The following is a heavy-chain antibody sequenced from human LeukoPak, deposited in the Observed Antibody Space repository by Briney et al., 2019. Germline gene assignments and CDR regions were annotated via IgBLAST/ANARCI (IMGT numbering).Heavy chain of an antibody. CDR1: GGSISSSSYY. V-gene: IGHV4-39*01. CDR2: IYYSGST. CDR3: ASGMIDQAFDI. D-gene: IGHD3-22*01. Sequence: PSETLSLTCTVSGGSISSSSYYWGWIRQPPGKGLEWIGSIYYSGSTYYNPSLKSRVTISVDTSKNQFSLKLSSVTAADTAVYYCASGMIDQAFDIWGQGTMVTVPS. J-gene: IGHJ3*02.